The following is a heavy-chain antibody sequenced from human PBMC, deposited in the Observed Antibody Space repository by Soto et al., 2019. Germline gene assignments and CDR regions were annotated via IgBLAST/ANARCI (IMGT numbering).Heavy chain of an antibody. V-gene: IGHV1-69*01. D-gene: IGHD4-17*01. CDR1: GGTFSSYA. CDR2: IIPIFGTA. J-gene: IGHJ6*02. CDR3: ARDRNGDYVYYYYGMDV. Sequence: QVPLVQSGAEVKKPGSSVKVSCKASGGTFSSYAISWVRQAPGQGLEWMGGIIPIFGTANYAQKFQGRVTITADESTSTAYMELSSLRSEDTAVYYCARDRNGDYVYYYYGMDVWGQGTTVTVSS.